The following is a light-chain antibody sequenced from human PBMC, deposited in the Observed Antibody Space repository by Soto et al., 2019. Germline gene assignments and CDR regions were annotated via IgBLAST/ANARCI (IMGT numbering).Light chain of an antibody. Sequence: EIVLTQSPGTLSLSPGERATLSCRASQSVSSSYLAWYQQKPGQAPRLLIYGASSRATGIPDRFSSSGSGTDITITISRLDPEDFAVYYCQQYGSSLFTFGPGTKVDIK. CDR3: QQYGSSLFT. CDR2: GAS. J-gene: IGKJ3*01. V-gene: IGKV3-20*01. CDR1: QSVSSSY.